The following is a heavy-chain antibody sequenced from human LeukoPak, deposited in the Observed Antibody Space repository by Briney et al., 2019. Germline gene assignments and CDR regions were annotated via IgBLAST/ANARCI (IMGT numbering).Heavy chain of an antibody. V-gene: IGHV3-21*01. Sequence: GGSLRRSCSASGFTFSTYSMNWVRQAPGKGLEWVSSISSSSSYIYYADSVKGRFTISRDNAKNSLYLQMNSLRAEDTAVYYCARLLLWFGELFGPPDYWGQGTLVTVSS. CDR3: ARLLLWFGELFGPPDY. CDR1: GFTFSTYS. CDR2: ISSSSSYI. J-gene: IGHJ4*02. D-gene: IGHD3-10*01.